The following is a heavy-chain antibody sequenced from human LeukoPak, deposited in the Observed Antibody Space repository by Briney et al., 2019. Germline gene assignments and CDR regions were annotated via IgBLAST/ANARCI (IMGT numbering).Heavy chain of an antibody. CDR3: VRRHPPPSTSPTSYGMDV. V-gene: IGHV3-74*01. J-gene: IGHJ6*02. D-gene: IGHD2-2*01. CDR1: GFTLSGYW. CDR2: INTDGSST. Sequence: GGSLRLSCAASGFTLSGYWMHWVRQAPGKGLVWVSRINTDGSSTTYADSVKGRFTISRDNAKNTLYLQMNSLRVEDTAVYHCVRRHPPPSTSPTSYGMDVWGQGTTVTVSS.